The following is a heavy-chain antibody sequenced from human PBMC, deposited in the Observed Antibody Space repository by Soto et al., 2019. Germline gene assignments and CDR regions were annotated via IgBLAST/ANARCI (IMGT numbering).Heavy chain of an antibody. D-gene: IGHD2-2*01. J-gene: IGHJ4*02. CDR1: GFTFSTYD. Sequence: EVQLLESGGGLVQPGGSLRLSCAASGFTFSTYDMSWVRQAPGKGLEWVSTIGTSYGRSDYADSVKGRFTISRDNSKNTLYLQLNSLRAEDTAVYYCAKDGSNYCSSTRCLWDFDYWGQGTLVTVSS. V-gene: IGHV3-23*01. CDR3: AKDGSNYCSSTRCLWDFDY. CDR2: IGTSYGRS.